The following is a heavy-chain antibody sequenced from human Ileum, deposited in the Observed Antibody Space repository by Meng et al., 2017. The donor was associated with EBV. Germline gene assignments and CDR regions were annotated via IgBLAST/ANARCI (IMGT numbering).Heavy chain of an antibody. Sequence: QVQLPEPGPGLVQPSHSLSLSCVISGDSVSSDKTAWNWIRQSPSRGLEWLGRTYRRSRWYYDYALSVKSRINISPDTSKNQVSLQLNSVTDEDTGIYYCATSRIAKFDRWGQGTLVTVSS. V-gene: IGHV6-1*01. J-gene: IGHJ5*02. CDR1: GDSVSSDKTA. CDR2: TYRRSRWYY. CDR3: ATSRIAKFDR.